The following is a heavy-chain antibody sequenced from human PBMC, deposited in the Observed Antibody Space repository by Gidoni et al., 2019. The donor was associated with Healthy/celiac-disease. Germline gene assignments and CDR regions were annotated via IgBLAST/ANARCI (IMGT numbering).Heavy chain of an antibody. CDR1: GGTFSSYA. V-gene: IGHV1-69*01. D-gene: IGHD6-13*01. J-gene: IGHJ6*02. CDR2: IIPIFGTA. Sequence: QVQLVQSGAEVKKPGSSVKVTCKASGGTFSSYAISWVRQAPGQGLEWMGGIIPIFGTANYAQKFQGRVTITADESTSTAYMELSSLRSEDTAVYYCARAGAAAGTYYYYGMDAWGQGTTVTVSS. CDR3: ARAGAAAGTYYYYGMDA.